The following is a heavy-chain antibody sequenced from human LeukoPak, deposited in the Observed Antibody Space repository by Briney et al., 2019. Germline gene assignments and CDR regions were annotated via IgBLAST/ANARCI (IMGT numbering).Heavy chain of an antibody. V-gene: IGHV1-2*02. Sequence: ASVKVSCKASGYTFTSYGISWVRQAPGQGLEWMGWINPNSGGTNYAQKFQGRVTMTRDTSISTAYMELSRLRSDDTAVYYCARDSKGIAAADYWGQGTLVTVSS. CDR3: ARDSKGIAAADY. CDR1: GYTFTSYG. J-gene: IGHJ4*02. CDR2: INPNSGGT. D-gene: IGHD6-13*01.